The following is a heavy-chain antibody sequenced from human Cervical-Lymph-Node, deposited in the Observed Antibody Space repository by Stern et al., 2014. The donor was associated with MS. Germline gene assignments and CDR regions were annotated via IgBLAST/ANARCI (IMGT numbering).Heavy chain of an antibody. Sequence: VQLEESGPGLVRPSTTLFLTCSVSGDSMSNNNWWSWVRQAPGKGLEWIGEVHHSGRHNHNPSLASRPTISIDKSKKMISLRMDSVTAADTAVYYCARSKDSSSWYGYFDYWGQGTLVTVSS. V-gene: IGHV4-4*02. CDR3: ARSKDSSSWYGYFDY. D-gene: IGHD6-13*01. CDR1: GDSMSNNNW. CDR2: VHHSGRH. J-gene: IGHJ4*02.